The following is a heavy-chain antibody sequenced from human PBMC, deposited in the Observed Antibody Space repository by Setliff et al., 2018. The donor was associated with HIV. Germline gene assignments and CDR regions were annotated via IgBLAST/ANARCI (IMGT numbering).Heavy chain of an antibody. V-gene: IGHV3-23*01. CDR1: GFTFSSYA. CDR2: INSNGGST. Sequence: GGSLRLSCAASGFTFSSYAMSWVRQAPGRGLEWVSTINSNGGSTYYADSVKGRFTISRDNSKNTLSLQMNSLRVEDMAVYYCAKGASFSGSYFDYWGQGTLVTVSS. D-gene: IGHD5-12*01. J-gene: IGHJ4*02. CDR3: AKGASFSGSYFDY.